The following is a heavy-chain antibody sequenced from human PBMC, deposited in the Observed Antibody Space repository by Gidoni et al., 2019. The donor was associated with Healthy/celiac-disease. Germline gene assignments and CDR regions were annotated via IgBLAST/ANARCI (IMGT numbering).Heavy chain of an antibody. D-gene: IGHD2-15*01. Sequence: QVQLVQSGAEVKKPGASVKVSCKASGYTFTGYYMHWVRQAPGQGLEWMGWINPNSGGTNYAQKFKGRVTMTRDTSISTAYMELSRLRSDDTAVYYCARGGYCSGGSCHITTTYYYYGMDVWGQGTTVTVSS. CDR1: GYTFTGYY. CDR2: INPNSGGT. J-gene: IGHJ6*02. V-gene: IGHV1-2*02. CDR3: ARGGYCSGGSCHITTTYYYYGMDV.